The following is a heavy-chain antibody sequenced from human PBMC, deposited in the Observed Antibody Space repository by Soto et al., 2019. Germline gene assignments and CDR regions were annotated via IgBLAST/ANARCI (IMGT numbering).Heavy chain of an antibody. CDR1: GGTFSSYA. CDR3: ARDHPTYYYGSGSQGDAFDI. J-gene: IGHJ3*02. D-gene: IGHD3-10*01. V-gene: IGHV1-69*01. CDR2: IIPIFGTA. Sequence: QVQLVQSGAEVKKPGSSVKVSCKASGGTFSSYAISWVRQAPGQGLEWMGGIIPIFGTANYAQKFRGRVTITADESTSTAYMELSSLRSEDTAVYYCARDHPTYYYGSGSQGDAFDIWGQGTMVTVSS.